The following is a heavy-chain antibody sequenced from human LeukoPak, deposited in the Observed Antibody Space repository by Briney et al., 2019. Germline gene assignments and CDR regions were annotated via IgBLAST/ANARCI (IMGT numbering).Heavy chain of an antibody. J-gene: IGHJ6*03. CDR3: AREEGATFYYYYYYMDV. CDR2: IIPNSGDT. Sequence: GASVKVSCKASGYTFPDYYIHWVRQAPGQGLEWMGWIIPNSGDTSYAQKFQGRVTMTRDTSISTAYMELSSLRSDDTAVYYCAREEGATFYYYYYYMDVWGKGTTVTVSS. V-gene: IGHV1-2*02. CDR1: GYTFPDYY. D-gene: IGHD1-26*01.